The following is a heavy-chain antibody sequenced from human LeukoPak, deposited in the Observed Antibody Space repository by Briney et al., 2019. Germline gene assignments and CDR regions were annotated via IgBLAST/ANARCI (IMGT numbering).Heavy chain of an antibody. CDR1: GFFFSSYG. CDR3: AREYYDSSDYPRQHYFDY. CDR2: IWYGSNK. V-gene: IGHV3-33*01. J-gene: IGHJ4*02. D-gene: IGHD3-22*01. Sequence: GGSLRLSCAASGFFFSSYGMHWVRLAPGKGLEWVALIWYGSNKYYADSVKGRFTISRDNSKNTLYLQMNSLRAEDTAVYYCAREYYDSSDYPRQHYFDYWGQGTLVTVSS.